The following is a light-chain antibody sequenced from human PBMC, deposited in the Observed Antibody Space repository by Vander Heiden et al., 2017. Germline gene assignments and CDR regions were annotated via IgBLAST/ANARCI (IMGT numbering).Light chain of an antibody. J-gene: IGLJ3*02. CDR1: RSDVGGYNS. CDR2: DVR. V-gene: IGLV2-14*03. Sequence: QSALPQPASVSASPGPSIPLSCTGTRSDVGGYNSVSLYQQHPGNTPTLQLYDVRNRPSGVSKRFSGSKYGNTAALTISGLQAEDEADYYCSSYTRSSNTWVFGGGTKLTVL. CDR3: SSYTRSSNTWV.